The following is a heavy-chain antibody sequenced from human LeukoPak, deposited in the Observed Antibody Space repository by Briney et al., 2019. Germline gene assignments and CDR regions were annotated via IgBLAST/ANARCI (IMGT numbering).Heavy chain of an antibody. J-gene: IGHJ4*02. CDR3: AKDLSMGYCSGGSCGGIDY. CDR1: GFTFSSYG. D-gene: IGHD2-15*01. Sequence: PGGSLRLSCAASGFTFSSYGMHWVRQAPGKGLEWVAFMRYDGSNKYYADSVKGRFTISRDNSKNTLYLQMNSLRAEDTAVYYCAKDLSMGYCSGGSCGGIDYWGQGTLVTVSS. CDR2: MRYDGSNK. V-gene: IGHV3-30*02.